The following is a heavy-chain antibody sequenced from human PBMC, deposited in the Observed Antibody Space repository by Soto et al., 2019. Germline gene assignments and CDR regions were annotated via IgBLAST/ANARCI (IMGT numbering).Heavy chain of an antibody. D-gene: IGHD2-2*01. CDR1: GYTFSNYG. CDR3: AKNGSSWLDS. V-gene: IGHV1-18*01. J-gene: IGHJ5*01. CDR2: ISIYYSYS. Sequence: VQLVQSGAELKMPGASVKVSCKTSGYTFSNYGISWVRQAPGQGLEWMGWISIYYSYSHSSPKLHGRLIMTTDTSTNTAFMELRNLRFDDTAVYYRAKNGSSWLDSWRQGTLVTVSS.